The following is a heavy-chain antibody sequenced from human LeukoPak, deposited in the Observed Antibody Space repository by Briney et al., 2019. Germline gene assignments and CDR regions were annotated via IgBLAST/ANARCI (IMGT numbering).Heavy chain of an antibody. CDR3: ARDRGASGWLDY. CDR1: GDTVSSNTAA. CDR2: TYYRSKWYT. V-gene: IGHV6-1*01. J-gene: IGHJ4*02. Sequence: SQTLSLTCAISGDTVSSNTAAWIWIRQSPSRGLECLGRTYYRSKWYTEYAVSVKSRMTINADTSKNQFSLQLNSVTPEDTAVYYCARDRGASGWLDYWDQGALVTVFS. D-gene: IGHD6-19*01.